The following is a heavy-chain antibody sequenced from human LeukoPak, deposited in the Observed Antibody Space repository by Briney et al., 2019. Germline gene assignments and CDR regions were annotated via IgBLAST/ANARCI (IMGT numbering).Heavy chain of an antibody. CDR2: IDHSGST. V-gene: IGHV4-34*01. Sequence: SETLSLTCAVYGGSFSGYYWSWIRQPPGKGLEWIGEIDHSGSTNYNPSLKSRVIISVDTSKNQFSLKVNSVTAADTALYYCASRRDGYVNPFDCWGQRTQVTVSS. D-gene: IGHD5-24*01. J-gene: IGHJ4*02. CDR1: GGSFSGYY. CDR3: ASRRDGYVNPFDC.